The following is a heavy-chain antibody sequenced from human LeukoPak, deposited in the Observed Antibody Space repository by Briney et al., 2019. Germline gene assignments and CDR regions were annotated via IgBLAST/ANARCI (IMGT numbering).Heavy chain of an antibody. V-gene: IGHV3-11*06. CDR3: ARRGVYGDAFDI. CDR2: ISSSSSYT. CDR1: GFTFSDYY. Sequence: GGSLRLSCAASGFTFSDYYMSWIRQAPGKGLEWVSYISSSSSYTNYADSVKGRFTISRDNAKSSLYLQMNSLRAEDTAVYYCARRGVYGDAFDIWGQGTMVTVSS. J-gene: IGHJ3*02. D-gene: IGHD2-8*01.